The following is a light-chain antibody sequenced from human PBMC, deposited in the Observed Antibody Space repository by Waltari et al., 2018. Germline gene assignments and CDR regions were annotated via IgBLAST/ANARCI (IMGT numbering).Light chain of an antibody. CDR2: AAS. CDR1: QSISSY. CDR3: QQSYSTLVT. J-gene: IGKJ1*01. V-gene: IGKV1-39*01. Sequence: DIQMTQSQSSLSASVGDRVTITCRASQSISSYLNWYQQKPGKAPKLLIYAASSLQSGVPSRFSGSGSGTDFTLTISSLQPEDFATYYCQQSYSTLVTFGQGTKVEIK.